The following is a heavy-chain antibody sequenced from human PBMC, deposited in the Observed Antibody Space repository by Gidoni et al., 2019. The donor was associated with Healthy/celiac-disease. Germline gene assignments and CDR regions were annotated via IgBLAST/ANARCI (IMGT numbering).Heavy chain of an antibody. V-gene: IGHV3-53*01. CDR1: GFTVSSNY. CDR2: IYSGGST. J-gene: IGHJ5*02. Sequence: EVQLVESGGGLIQPGGSLRLSCAASGFTVSSNYMSWVRQAPGKGLEWVSVIYSGGSTYYADSVKGRFTISRDNSKNTLYLQMNSLRAEDTAVYYCARAYGSGSLNWFDPWGQGTLVTVSS. CDR3: ARAYGSGSLNWFDP. D-gene: IGHD3-10*01.